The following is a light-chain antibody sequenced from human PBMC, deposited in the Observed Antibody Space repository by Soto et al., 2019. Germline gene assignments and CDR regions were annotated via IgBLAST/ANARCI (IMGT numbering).Light chain of an antibody. CDR3: QQYHTWPIT. Sequence: EIVMTQSPATLSVSPGERATLSCRASQSVSRKLAWYQHKPGQAPRLLISGASTGATGIPARFSGSGSGTEFTLTISSLQSEDCAIYYCQQYHTWPITFGGGTKVDI. CDR2: GAS. J-gene: IGKJ4*01. V-gene: IGKV3-15*01. CDR1: QSVSRK.